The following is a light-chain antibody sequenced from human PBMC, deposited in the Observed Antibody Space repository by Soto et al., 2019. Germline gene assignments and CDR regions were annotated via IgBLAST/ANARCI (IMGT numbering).Light chain of an antibody. CDR1: ESVSSN. J-gene: IGKJ1*01. Sequence: EIMMTQSPATLSVSPGERATLSCRASESVSSNLAWYQQKPGQAPRLLIYDASTGASGIPARISGSGSGTEFTLTISSLQSEDFAVYYCHQYNKWRTFGQGAKVDNK. V-gene: IGKV3-15*01. CDR3: HQYNKWRT. CDR2: DAS.